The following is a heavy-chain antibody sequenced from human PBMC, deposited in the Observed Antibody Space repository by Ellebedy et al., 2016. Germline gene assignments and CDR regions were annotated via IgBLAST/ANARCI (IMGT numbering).Heavy chain of an antibody. V-gene: IGHV1-18*01. CDR1: GYTFTSYG. CDR3: ARDPSYYDFWSGYTPSNWFDP. CDR2: ISAYNGNT. Sequence: ASVKVSCKASGYTFTSYGISWVRQAPGQGLEWMGWISAYNGNTNYAQKLQGRVTMTTDTSTSTAYMELRSLRSDDTAVYYCARDPSYYDFWSGYTPSNWFDPWGQGTLVTVSS. J-gene: IGHJ5*02. D-gene: IGHD3-3*01.